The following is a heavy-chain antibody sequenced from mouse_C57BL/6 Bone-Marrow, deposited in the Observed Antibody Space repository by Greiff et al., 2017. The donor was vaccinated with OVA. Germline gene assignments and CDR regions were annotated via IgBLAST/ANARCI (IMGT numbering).Heavy chain of an antibody. CDR2: ISSGGSYT. D-gene: IGHD4-1*01. V-gene: IGHV5-6*01. Sequence: EVKLMESGGDLVKPGGSLKLSCAASGFTFSSYGMSWVRQTPDKRLEWVATISSGGSYTYYPDSVKGRFTISRDNAKNTLYLQMSSLKSEDTAMYYCARDLGYFDDWGQGTTLTVSS. CDR3: ARDLGYFDD. J-gene: IGHJ2*01. CDR1: GFTFSSYG.